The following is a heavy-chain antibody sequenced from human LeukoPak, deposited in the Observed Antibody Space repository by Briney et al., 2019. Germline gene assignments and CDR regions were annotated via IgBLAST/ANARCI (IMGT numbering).Heavy chain of an antibody. V-gene: IGHV3-30*07. CDR2: ISYDGNNK. CDR3: AKDTASSWWYFDL. D-gene: IGHD5-18*01. Sequence: GRSLRLSCAASGFTFRSYAVNWVRQAPGKGLEWVAVISYDGNNKYYADSVKGRFTISRDNSKNTLYLQMNSLRAEDTAVYYCAKDTASSWWYFDLWGRDTLVTVSS. J-gene: IGHJ2*01. CDR1: GFTFRSYA.